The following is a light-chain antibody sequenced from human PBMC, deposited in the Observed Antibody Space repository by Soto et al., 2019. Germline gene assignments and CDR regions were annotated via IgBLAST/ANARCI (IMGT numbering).Light chain of an antibody. Sequence: DIQITQSPSTLSGSVGDRVTITCRASQTISSWLAWYQQKPGKAPKLLIYKASTLKSGVPSRFSGSGSGTEFTLTISSLQPDDLATYYCQQYNNYFWAFGQGTKVDIK. CDR2: KAS. CDR1: QTISSW. V-gene: IGKV1-5*03. CDR3: QQYNNYFWA. J-gene: IGKJ1*01.